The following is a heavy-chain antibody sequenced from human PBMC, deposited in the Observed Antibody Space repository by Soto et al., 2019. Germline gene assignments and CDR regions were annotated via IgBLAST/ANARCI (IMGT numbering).Heavy chain of an antibody. Sequence: GGSLRLSCAASGFTFGSFAMHWVRQAPGKGLEWAALISHDGSNKLYADSVKARFAISRDNSKNTLFVQLNSLRPEDTALYYCAREQHLVLDAFDIWGPGTMVTVSS. V-gene: IGHV3-30*09. CDR2: ISHDGSNK. CDR1: GFTFGSFA. CDR3: AREQHLVLDAFDI. J-gene: IGHJ3*02.